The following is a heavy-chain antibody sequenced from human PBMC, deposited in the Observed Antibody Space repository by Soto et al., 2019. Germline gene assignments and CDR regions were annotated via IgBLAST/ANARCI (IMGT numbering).Heavy chain of an antibody. Sequence: GASVKVSCKVSGYTLTEISRQWVRQAPGKGLEWMGGFDPEDGETIYAQKFQGRVTMTEDTSTDTAYMELSSLRSEDTAVYYCATLYNYYDSSGPGDYWGQGTLVTVSS. V-gene: IGHV1-24*01. D-gene: IGHD3-22*01. CDR2: FDPEDGET. CDR3: ATLYNYYDSSGPGDY. CDR1: GYTLTEIS. J-gene: IGHJ4*02.